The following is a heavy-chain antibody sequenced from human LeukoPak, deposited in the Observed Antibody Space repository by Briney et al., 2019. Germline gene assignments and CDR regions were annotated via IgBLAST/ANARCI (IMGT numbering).Heavy chain of an antibody. CDR3: ARNGSYGSGSYYPIDL. CDR1: GGSFGGYY. D-gene: IGHD3-10*01. V-gene: IGHV4-34*01. J-gene: IGHJ5*02. Sequence: SETLSLTCAVYGGSFGGYYWSWIRQPPGKGLEWIGEINHSGSTNYNPSLKSRVTISVDTSKNQFSLKLTSVTAADTAVYHCARNGSYGSGSYYPIDLWGQGTLVTVSS. CDR2: INHSGST.